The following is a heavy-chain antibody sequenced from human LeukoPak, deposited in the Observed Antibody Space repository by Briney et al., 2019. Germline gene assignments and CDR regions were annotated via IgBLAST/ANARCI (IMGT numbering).Heavy chain of an antibody. J-gene: IGHJ4*02. D-gene: IGHD5-24*01. CDR3: ARDPRDGYNDPPEYYFDY. CDR1: GFTFSSYA. CDR2: ISYDGSNK. V-gene: IGHV3-30*04. Sequence: AGGSLRLSCAASGFTFSSYAMHWVRQAPGKGLEWVAVISYDGSNKYYADSVKGRFTISRDNSKNTLYLQMNSLRAEDTAVYYCARDPRDGYNDPPEYYFDYWGQGTLVTVSS.